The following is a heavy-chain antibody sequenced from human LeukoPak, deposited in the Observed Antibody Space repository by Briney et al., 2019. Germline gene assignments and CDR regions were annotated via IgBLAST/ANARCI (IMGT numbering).Heavy chain of an antibody. CDR3: ALQLWLQDAFDI. CDR1: GFTFSSYS. D-gene: IGHD5-18*01. J-gene: IGHJ3*02. V-gene: IGHV3-21*01. Sequence: GGSLRLSCAASGFTFSSYSMNWVRQAPGKGLEWVSSISSSSSYIYYADSVKGRFTISRDNAKNSLYLQMNSLRAEDTAVYYCALQLWLQDAFDIWGQGTMVTVSS. CDR2: ISSSSSYI.